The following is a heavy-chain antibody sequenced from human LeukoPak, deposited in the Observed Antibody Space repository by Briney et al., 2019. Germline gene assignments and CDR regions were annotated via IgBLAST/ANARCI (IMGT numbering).Heavy chain of an antibody. J-gene: IGHJ4*02. V-gene: IGHV3-23*01. CDR2: LSDSGGGT. D-gene: IGHD3-22*01. CDR1: GFSLSSYG. CDR3: ASEAYYYDSSDYYFPGGFDY. Sequence: GGTLRLSCAASGFSLSSYGMTWVRQAPGKGLEWVSTLSDSGGGTYYADSVKGRFTISRDNSRNTLYLQMHSLRVEDTAVYYCASEAYYYDSSDYYFPGGFDYWGQGTLVTVSS.